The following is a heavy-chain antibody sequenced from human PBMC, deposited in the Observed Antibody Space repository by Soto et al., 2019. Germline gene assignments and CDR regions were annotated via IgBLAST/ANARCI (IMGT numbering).Heavy chain of an antibody. Sequence: GESLKISCKGSGYSFTSYWIGWVRQMPGKGPEWMGIIYPGDSDTKYNPSFQGQVTISADKSITTTYLQWSSLKASDTAIYYCAASIFYYGMDVWGQGTTVTVSS. V-gene: IGHV5-51*01. CDR3: AASIFYYGMDV. CDR2: IYPGDSDT. CDR1: GYSFTSYW. J-gene: IGHJ6*02.